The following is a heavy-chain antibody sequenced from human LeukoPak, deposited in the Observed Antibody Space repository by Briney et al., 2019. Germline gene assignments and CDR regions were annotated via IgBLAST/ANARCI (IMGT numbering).Heavy chain of an antibody. Sequence: GGSLRLSCAASGFTFSSYDMHWVRQAPGKGLEWVAFISDHGSNKFYAGSVKGRFAISRDNSKNTLYLQMNSLRPEDTAVYYCAKDSVFDYWGQGTLVTVSS. CDR3: AKDSVFDY. V-gene: IGHV3-30*09. CDR2: ISDHGSNK. CDR1: GFTFSSYD. D-gene: IGHD5/OR15-5a*01. J-gene: IGHJ4*02.